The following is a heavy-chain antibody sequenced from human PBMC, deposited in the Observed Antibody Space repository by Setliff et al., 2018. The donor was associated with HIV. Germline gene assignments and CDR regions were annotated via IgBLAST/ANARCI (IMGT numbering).Heavy chain of an antibody. V-gene: IGHV4-39*02. CDR3: ARDPVITMMVGPKFYFDY. CDR1: GGSISSGSYY. Sequence: SETLSLTCTVSGGSISSGSYYWGWIRQPPGKGLEWIGSIYYSGSTYYNPSLKSRVTISVDTSKNQFSLKLSSVTAADTAVYYCARDPVITMMVGPKFYFDYWGQGILVTVSS. CDR2: IYYSGST. D-gene: IGHD3-22*01. J-gene: IGHJ4*02.